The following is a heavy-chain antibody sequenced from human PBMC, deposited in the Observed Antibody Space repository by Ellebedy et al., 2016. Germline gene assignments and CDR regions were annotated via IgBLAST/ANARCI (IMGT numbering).Heavy chain of an antibody. CDR1: GFTFSSYS. V-gene: IGHV3-48*01. J-gene: IGHJ3*02. CDR2: ISSSSSTI. D-gene: IGHD5-12*01. CDR3: ARDGYVAFDI. Sequence: GESLKISCAASGFTFSSYSMNWVRQAPGKGLEWVSYISSSSSTIYYADSVKGRFTISRDNAKNSLYLQMNSLRAEDTAVYYCARDGYVAFDIWGQGTMVTVSS.